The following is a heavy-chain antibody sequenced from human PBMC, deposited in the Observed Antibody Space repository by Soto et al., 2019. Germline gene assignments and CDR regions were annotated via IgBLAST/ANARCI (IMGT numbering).Heavy chain of an antibody. CDR2: ISQSGSA. CDR1: GGPISSGGYS. CDR3: ARDRNGLGGIDF. V-gene: IGHV4-30-2*01. D-gene: IGHD1-1*01. J-gene: IGHJ4*02. Sequence: PSETLSLTCVVSGGPISSGGYSWTWIRQPPGRGLEWIGYISQSGSADYNPSLKSRVTISVDTSKNQFSLRLSSVTAADTAVYYCARDRNGLGGIDFWGQGXLVTVYS.